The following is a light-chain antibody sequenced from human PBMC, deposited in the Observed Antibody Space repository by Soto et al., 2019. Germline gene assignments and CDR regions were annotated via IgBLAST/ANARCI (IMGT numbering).Light chain of an antibody. CDR3: QQRSSSLT. CDR2: DAF. V-gene: IGKV3-11*01. CDR1: QSVSSN. J-gene: IGKJ2*01. Sequence: EIVLTQAPATLSFDPGDRATLSCRASQSVSSNLSWYQQKLRHAHRLLIYDAFNRATGIPARFSGSGSGTDITLPISDPEPEDFAVYFGQQRSSSLTFGPGTMLQLK.